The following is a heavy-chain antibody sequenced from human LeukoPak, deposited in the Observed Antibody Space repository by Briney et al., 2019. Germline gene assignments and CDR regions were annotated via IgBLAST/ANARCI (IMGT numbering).Heavy chain of an antibody. V-gene: IGHV1-18*01. Sequence: GASVTVSCTASGYTFTSYGISWVRQAPGQGLEWMGWISAYNGNTNYAQKFQGRVTMTTDTSTGTAYMELRSLRSDDTAVYFCAKEVTHHVYYGMDVWGQGTTVTVSS. CDR3: AKEVTHHVYYGMDV. D-gene: IGHD4-11*01. CDR1: GYTFTSYG. CDR2: ISAYNGNT. J-gene: IGHJ6*02.